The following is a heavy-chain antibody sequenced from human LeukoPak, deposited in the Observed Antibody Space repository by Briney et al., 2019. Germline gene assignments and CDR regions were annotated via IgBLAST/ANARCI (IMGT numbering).Heavy chain of an antibody. V-gene: IGHV1-8*03. CDR1: GYSFTNYD. Sequence: ASVKISCKASGYSFTNYDINWVRQATGQGLEWMGWMNPNSGITAYAQKFQGRVTITRNTSISTAYMELSSLRSEDTAVYYCAREDFYDSGSNDYWGQGTLVTVSS. CDR2: MNPNSGIT. CDR3: AREDFYDSGSNDY. J-gene: IGHJ4*02. D-gene: IGHD3-22*01.